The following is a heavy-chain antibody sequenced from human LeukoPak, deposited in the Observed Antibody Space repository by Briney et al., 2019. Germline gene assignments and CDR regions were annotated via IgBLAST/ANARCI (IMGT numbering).Heavy chain of an antibody. CDR3: ARGALWYQRDPFDY. Sequence: SETLSLPCAFYGGSFSGYYWSWIRQPPGKGRECVGEINHSGSTNYNPSVKSRVTISVDTSKNQFSLRLSSVTAADTAVYYCARGALWYQRDPFDYWGQGTLVTVSS. CDR1: GGSFSGYY. CDR2: INHSGST. D-gene: IGHD2-2*01. J-gene: IGHJ4*02. V-gene: IGHV4-34*01.